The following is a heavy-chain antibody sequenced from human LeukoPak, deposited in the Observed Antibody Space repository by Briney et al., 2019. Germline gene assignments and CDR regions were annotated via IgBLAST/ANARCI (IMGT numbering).Heavy chain of an antibody. V-gene: IGHV3-20*04. CDR2: INWNGGSS. D-gene: IGHD3-3*01. CDR3: ARVGITILECRYYYMVG. CDR1: GFTFDDYG. J-gene: IGHJ6*03. Sequence: TGGSLRLSCAAYGFTFDDYGMSSVRQAPGKGLEWVSGINWNGGSSGYTHSVKGRLPLSRDNANNTLYLQMNSLRAEHPALYYCARVGITILECRYYYMVGWGKGTTVTVSS.